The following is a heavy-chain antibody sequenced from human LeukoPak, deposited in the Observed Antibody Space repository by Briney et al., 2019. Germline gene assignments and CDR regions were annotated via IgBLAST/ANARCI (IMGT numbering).Heavy chain of an antibody. Sequence: GGSLRLSCAASGFTVSSNYMSWVRQAPGKGLEWVSVIYSGGSTYYADSVKGRFTISRDNSKNTLFLQMNSLRAEDTAVYYCAKGSENIMGAPQADYWGQGTLVIVSS. CDR1: GFTVSSNY. D-gene: IGHD1-26*01. V-gene: IGHV3-53*01. CDR2: IYSGGST. J-gene: IGHJ4*02. CDR3: AKGSENIMGAPQADY.